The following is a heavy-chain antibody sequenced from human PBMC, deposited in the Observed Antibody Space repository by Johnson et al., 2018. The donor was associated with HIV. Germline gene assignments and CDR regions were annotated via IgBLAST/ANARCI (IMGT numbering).Heavy chain of an antibody. V-gene: IGHV3-11*04. CDR1: GFTFSDYY. CDR3: AKGRSSTPWEHAFDI. D-gene: IGHD1-1*01. Sequence: VQLVESGGGVVQPGGSLRLSCAASGFTFSDYYMSWIRQAPGKGLEWVSYISSSGSTIYYADSVKGRFTISRDNAKNSLYLQMNSLRGEDTAVYYCAKGRSSTPWEHAFDIWGQGTMVTVSS. CDR2: ISSSGSTI. J-gene: IGHJ3*02.